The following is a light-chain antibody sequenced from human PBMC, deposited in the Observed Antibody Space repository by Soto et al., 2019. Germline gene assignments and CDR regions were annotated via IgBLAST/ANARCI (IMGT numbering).Light chain of an antibody. CDR3: QRYNNWPLT. Sequence: EIVMTQSPATLSVSPGERATLSCRASQSLRTDLAWYQQKPGQAPRLLIYGAPTRATGVPARFSGSRSGTEFTLTINSLQSEDFAVHYCQRYNNWPLTFGGGTKVDIK. J-gene: IGKJ4*01. CDR2: GAP. CDR1: QSLRTD. V-gene: IGKV3-15*01.